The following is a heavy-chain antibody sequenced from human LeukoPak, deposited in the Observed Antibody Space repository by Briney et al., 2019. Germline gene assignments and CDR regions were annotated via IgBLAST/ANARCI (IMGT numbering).Heavy chain of an antibody. J-gene: IGHJ5*02. V-gene: IGHV4-59*01. CDR3: ARASGGYYNNWFDP. Sequence: SETLSPTCTVSGGSLSTYYWSWIRQPPGKGLEWMGYIYYTGSTNYNPSLKSRVTMSVDTSKSQFSLKLNSVTAADTAVYYCARASGGYYNNWFDPRGQGTLVTVSS. CDR1: GGSLSTYY. CDR2: IYYTGST. D-gene: IGHD3-22*01.